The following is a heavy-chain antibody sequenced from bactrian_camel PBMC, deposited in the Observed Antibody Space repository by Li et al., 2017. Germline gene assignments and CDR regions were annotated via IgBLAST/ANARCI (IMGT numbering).Heavy chain of an antibody. Sequence: HVQLVESGGGLVQAGGSLRLSCGASGNTASVTYMGWFRQAPGKDREGLGAIYTETGATHYADSVKGRFTISRDNAKNTVYLQMNSLKSEDTALYYCATRASALSIVGYWGQGTQVTVS. J-gene: IGHJ4*01. CDR1: GNTASVTY. D-gene: IGHD1*01. V-gene: IGHV3S54*01. CDR3: ATRASALSIVGY. CDR2: IYTETGAT.